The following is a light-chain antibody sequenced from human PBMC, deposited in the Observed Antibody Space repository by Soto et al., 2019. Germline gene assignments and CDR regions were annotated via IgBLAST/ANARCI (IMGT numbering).Light chain of an antibody. V-gene: IGKV3D-15*01. J-gene: IGKJ4*01. CDR2: DAS. Sequence: EIELTQSPATLSLSLGERATLSCRASQSVYSYLAWYQQKPGQAPRLLIYDASTRTTGIPARFSGSASGTEFTLTISSLQSEDFAIYYCQQYNNWPLTFGGGTKVDI. CDR1: QSVYSY. CDR3: QQYNNWPLT.